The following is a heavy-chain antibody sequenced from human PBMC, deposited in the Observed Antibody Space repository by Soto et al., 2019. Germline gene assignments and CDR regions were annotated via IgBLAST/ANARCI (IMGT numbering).Heavy chain of an antibody. J-gene: IGHJ4*02. CDR3: ARGQYGDYVPDY. CDR1: GGSISSGGYY. Sequence: QVQLQESGPGLVKPSQTLSLTCTVSGGSISSGGYYWSWIRQHPGKGLEWIGYIYYSGSTYYNPSLKSRLTISVDTSKNQFSLKLSSVTAADTAVYYCARGQYGDYVPDYWGQGTLVTVSS. D-gene: IGHD4-17*01. CDR2: IYYSGST. V-gene: IGHV4-31*03.